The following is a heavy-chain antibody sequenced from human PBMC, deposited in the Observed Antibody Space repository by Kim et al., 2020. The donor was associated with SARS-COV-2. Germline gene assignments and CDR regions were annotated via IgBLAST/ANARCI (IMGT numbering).Heavy chain of an antibody. J-gene: IGHJ4*02. D-gene: IGHD3-3*01. V-gene: IGHV4-39*01. CDR2: IYYSGST. Sequence: SETLSLTCTVSGGSISSSSYYWGWIRQPPGKGLEWIGSIYYSGSTYYNPSLKSRVTISVDTSKNQFSLKLSSVTAADTAVYYCARLWVLTYYDFWSGYPRPNFDYWGQRTLGTVSS. CDR3: ARLWVLTYYDFWSGYPRPNFDY. CDR1: GGSISSSSYY.